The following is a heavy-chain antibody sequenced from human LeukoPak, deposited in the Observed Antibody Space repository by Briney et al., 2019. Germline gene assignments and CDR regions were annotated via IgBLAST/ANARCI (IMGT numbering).Heavy chain of an antibody. V-gene: IGHV3-7*01. CDR1: GFTFGSYW. J-gene: IGHJ4*02. CDR2: IKEDESEK. CDR3: ARCNYYDSSRHPTSFEN. Sequence: GGSLRLSCAASGFTFGSYWMTWVRQAPGKGLEWVANIKEDESEKYYVDSVRGRFTISRDNAKNSLYLHMNSLRAEDTAVYYCARCNYYDSSRHPTSFENWGQGTLVTVSS. D-gene: IGHD3-22*01.